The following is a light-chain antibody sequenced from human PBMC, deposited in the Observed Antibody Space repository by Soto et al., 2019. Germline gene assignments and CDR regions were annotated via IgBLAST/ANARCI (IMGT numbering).Light chain of an antibody. CDR1: QSVLHSSNNKND. Sequence: DIVMTQSPDSLVVSLGERATINCKSSQSVLHSSNNKNDLVWYQQKPGQPPKLLIYWASTRESGVPDRFSGSGSGTDFTLTISSLQAEDVAVYYCQQYYSTPRTFGQGTKVEIK. CDR2: WAS. J-gene: IGKJ1*01. V-gene: IGKV4-1*01. CDR3: QQYYSTPRT.